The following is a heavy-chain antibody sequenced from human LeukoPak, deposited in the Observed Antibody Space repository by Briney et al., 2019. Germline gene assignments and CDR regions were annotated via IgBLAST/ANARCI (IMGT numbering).Heavy chain of an antibody. CDR2: ISYDGSNK. D-gene: IGHD2-15*01. CDR3: ARGPVVVAALDY. J-gene: IGHJ4*02. CDR1: GFTFSSYA. Sequence: AGGSLRLSCAASGFTFSSYAMHWVRQAPGKGLEWVAVISYDGSNKYYADSVKGRFTISRDNSKNTLYLQMNSLRAEDTAVYYCARGPVVVAALDYWGQGILVTVSS. V-gene: IGHV3-30*04.